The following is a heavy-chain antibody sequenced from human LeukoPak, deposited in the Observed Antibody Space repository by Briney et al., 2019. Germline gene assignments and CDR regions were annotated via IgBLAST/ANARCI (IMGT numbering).Heavy chain of an antibody. Sequence: PGGSLRLSCAASGFTFSSYAMHWVRQAPGKGLEWVAVISYDGSNKYYADSVKGRFTISRGNSKNTLYPQMNSLRAEDTAVYYCARDYPNTQLRFLEWFSYFGYRGQGTLVTVSS. J-gene: IGHJ4*02. CDR2: ISYDGSNK. CDR1: GFTFSSYA. CDR3: ARDYPNTQLRFLEWFSYFGY. D-gene: IGHD3-3*01. V-gene: IGHV3-30*04.